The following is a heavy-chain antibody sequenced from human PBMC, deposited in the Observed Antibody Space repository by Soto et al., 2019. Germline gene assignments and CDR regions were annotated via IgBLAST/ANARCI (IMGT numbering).Heavy chain of an antibody. J-gene: IGHJ3*02. CDR2: IKSKTDGGTT. Sequence: GGSLRLSCAASGFTFSNAWMSWVRQAPGKGLEWVGRIKSKTDGGTTDYAAPVKGRFTISRDDSKNTLYLQMNSLKTEDTAVYYCTTYNGRHDAFDIWGQGTMVTVSS. CDR3: TTYNGRHDAFDI. D-gene: IGHD1-26*01. CDR1: GFTFSNAW. V-gene: IGHV3-15*01.